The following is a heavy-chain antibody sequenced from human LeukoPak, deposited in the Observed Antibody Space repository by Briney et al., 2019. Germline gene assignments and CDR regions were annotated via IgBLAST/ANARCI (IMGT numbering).Heavy chain of an antibody. CDR1: GVSFSGYY. CDR3: ARGIVVVPAASPTHFDY. J-gene: IGHJ4*02. CDR2: INHSGST. Sequence: SSETLSLTCAVYGVSFSGYYWSWLRQPPGKGLEWLGEINHSGSTNYNPSLKSRVTISVDTSKNQFSLKLSSVTAADTAVYYCARGIVVVPAASPTHFDYWGQGTLVTVSS. D-gene: IGHD2-2*01. V-gene: IGHV4-34*01.